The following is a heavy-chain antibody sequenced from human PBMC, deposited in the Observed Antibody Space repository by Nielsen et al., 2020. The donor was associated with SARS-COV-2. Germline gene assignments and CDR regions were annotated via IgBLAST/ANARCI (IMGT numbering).Heavy chain of an antibody. CDR2: ITSGSSTI. J-gene: IGHJ4*02. V-gene: IGHV3-48*04. D-gene: IGHD1-26*01. Sequence: GGSLRLSCAASGFTFSLYSMNWVRQAPGKGLEWISYITSGSSTIHYADSVKGRFTISRDNAKNSLYLQMNSLRAEDTAVYYCAREADSGSYCPLDYWGQGTLVTVSS. CDR1: GFTFSLYS. CDR3: AREADSGSYCPLDY.